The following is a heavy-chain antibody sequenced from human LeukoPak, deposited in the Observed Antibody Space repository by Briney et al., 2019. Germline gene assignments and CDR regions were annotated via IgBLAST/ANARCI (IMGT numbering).Heavy chain of an antibody. D-gene: IGHD5-18*01. V-gene: IGHV4-34*01. CDR2: INHSGST. J-gene: IGHJ4*02. CDR1: GGSFSGYY. CDR3: ARGLEGYSYGYSEFDY. Sequence: PSETLSLTCAVYGGSFSGYYWSWIRQPPGKGLEWIGEINHSGSTNYNPSLKSRVTISVDTSKNQFSLKLSSVTAADTAVYYCARGLEGYSYGYSEFDYWGQGTLVTVSS.